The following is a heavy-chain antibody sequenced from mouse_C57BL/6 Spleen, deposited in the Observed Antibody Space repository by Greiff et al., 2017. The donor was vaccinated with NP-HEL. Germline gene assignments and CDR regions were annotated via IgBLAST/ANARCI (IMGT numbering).Heavy chain of an antibody. D-gene: IGHD1-1*01. V-gene: IGHV1-64*01. J-gene: IGHJ4*01. CDR1: GYTFTSYW. Sequence: QVQLKEPGAELVKPGASVKLSCKASGYTFTSYWMHWVKQRPGQGLEWIGMIHPNSGSTNYNEKFKSKATLTVDKSSSTAYMQLSSLTSEDSAVYYCAKVVPDAMDYWGQGTSVTVSS. CDR2: IHPNSGST. CDR3: AKVVPDAMDY.